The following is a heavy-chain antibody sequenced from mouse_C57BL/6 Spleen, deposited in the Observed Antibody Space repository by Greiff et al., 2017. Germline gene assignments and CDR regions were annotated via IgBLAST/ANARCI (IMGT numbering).Heavy chain of an antibody. CDR3: ARCGDYDGVSLAY. V-gene: IGHV1-72*01. CDR1: GYTFTSYW. Sequence: QVQLQQPGAELVKPGASVKLSCKASGYTFTSYWMNWVKQRPGRGLEGIGRIDPNSGGTKYNEKFKSKATLNVDKPSSTAYMQLISLTSEESSVVYCARCGDYDGVSLAYWGQGTLVTVSA. D-gene: IGHD2-4*01. J-gene: IGHJ3*01. CDR2: IDPNSGGT.